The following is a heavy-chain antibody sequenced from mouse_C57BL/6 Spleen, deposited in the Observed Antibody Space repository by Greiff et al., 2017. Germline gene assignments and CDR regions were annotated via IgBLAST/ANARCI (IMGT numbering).Heavy chain of an antibody. CDR1: GFTFSSYG. Sequence: DVKLVESGGDLVKPGGSLKLSCAASGFTFSSYGMSWVRQTPAKRLEWVATISSGGSYTYYPDSVKGRFTIARDNAKNTRYLQMSSLKSDDTAMYYGARGDPLCLDVWGTGTTVTVSS. CDR3: ARGDPLCLDV. J-gene: IGHJ1*03. CDR2: ISSGGSYT. V-gene: IGHV5-6*02.